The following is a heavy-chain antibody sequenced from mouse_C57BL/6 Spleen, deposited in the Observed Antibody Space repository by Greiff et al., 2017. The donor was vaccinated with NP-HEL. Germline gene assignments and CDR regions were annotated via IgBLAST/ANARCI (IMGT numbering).Heavy chain of an antibody. D-gene: IGHD1-1*01. V-gene: IGHV7-3*01. J-gene: IGHJ2*01. Sequence: EVKVVESGGGLVQPGGSLSLSCAASGFTFTDYYMSWVRQPPGKALEWLGFIRNKANGYTTEYSASVKGRFTISRDNSQSILYLQMNALRAEDSATYYCARYYYYGSHFDYWGQGTTLTVSS. CDR3: ARYYYYGSHFDY. CDR1: GFTFTDYY. CDR2: IRNKANGYTT.